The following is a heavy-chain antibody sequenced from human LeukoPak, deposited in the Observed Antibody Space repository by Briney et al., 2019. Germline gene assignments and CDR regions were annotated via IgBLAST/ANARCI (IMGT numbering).Heavy chain of an antibody. J-gene: IGHJ4*02. CDR3: AGLVGRYSSGLYYYYFDY. Sequence: SETLSLTCTVSGVSISSYYWSWIRQPPGKGLEWIGEMYLSGTTHSNPSVKSRVTISIDKSKNQFFLNLSSVTAADTAVYYCAGLVGRYSSGLYYYYFDYWGQGTLVTVSS. V-gene: IGHV4-59*12. CDR1: GVSISSYY. CDR2: MYLSGTT. D-gene: IGHD3-22*01.